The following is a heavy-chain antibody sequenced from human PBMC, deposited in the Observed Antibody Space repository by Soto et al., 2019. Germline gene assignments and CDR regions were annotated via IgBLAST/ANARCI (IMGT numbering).Heavy chain of an antibody. J-gene: IGHJ4*02. CDR3: ARDGASAGPSDY. D-gene: IGHD6-13*01. V-gene: IGHV1-18*01. Sequence: QVQLVQSGAEVKKPGASVKVSCTASGYTFTSYGISWVRQAPGQGLEWMRWISAYHGNTNSAQKLHGRVTMTTDTATSTAYMELRCLISDDTAVYYCARDGASAGPSDYCGQGTLVTISS. CDR1: GYTFTSYG. CDR2: ISAYHGNT.